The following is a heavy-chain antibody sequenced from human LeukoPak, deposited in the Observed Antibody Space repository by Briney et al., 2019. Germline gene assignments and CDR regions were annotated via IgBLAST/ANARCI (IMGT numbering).Heavy chain of an antibody. V-gene: IGHV1-18*01. D-gene: IGHD2-8*01. CDR3: ARDVSHAFDI. CDR2: ISTYKGNT. CDR1: GYTFTKYG. J-gene: IGHJ3*02. Sequence: ASVKVSCKASGYTFTKYGISWVRQAPGQGREWMGWISTYKGNTNYAQRLQGRVTMTTDTSTSTAYMELRNLRSDDTAVYYCARDVSHAFDIWGQGTMVTVSS.